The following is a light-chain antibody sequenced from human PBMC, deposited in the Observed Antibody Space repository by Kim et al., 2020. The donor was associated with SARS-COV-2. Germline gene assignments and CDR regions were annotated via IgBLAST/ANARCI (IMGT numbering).Light chain of an antibody. CDR3: QGWDSSSDHWV. Sequence: SYELTQPPSVSVAPGKTARITCGGNNIGSKSVHWYQQKPGQAPVLVIYYDSDRPSGIPERFSGSNSGNTATLTISRVEAGDEAVYYCQGWDSSSDHWVFGGGTQLTVL. V-gene: IGLV3-21*04. CDR1: NIGSKS. CDR2: YDS. J-gene: IGLJ3*02.